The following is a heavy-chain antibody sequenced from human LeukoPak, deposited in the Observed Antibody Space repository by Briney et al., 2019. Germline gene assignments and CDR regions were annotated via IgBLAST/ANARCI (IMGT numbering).Heavy chain of an antibody. J-gene: IGHJ4*02. D-gene: IGHD6-13*01. CDR2: INSDGSST. CDR1: GFTFTSYW. CDR3: ARGSRSWPADY. V-gene: IGHV3-74*01. Sequence: PGGSLRLSCAASGFTFTSYWMHWVGQVPGKGLVWVSRINSDGSSTSYADSVKGRFTISRDNAKNTLYLQMSSLRAEDTAVYYCARGSRSWPADYWGQGTLVTVSS.